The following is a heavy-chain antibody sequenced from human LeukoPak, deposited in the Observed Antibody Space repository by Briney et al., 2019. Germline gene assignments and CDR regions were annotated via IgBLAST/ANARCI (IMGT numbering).Heavy chain of an antibody. V-gene: IGHV1-69*06. CDR1: GGTFSSYA. Sequence: ASVKVSCKASGGTFSSYAISWVRQTPGQGLEGMGGIIPIFGTANYAQKFQGRVTITADKSTSTAYMELSSLRSEDTAVYYCARAGRRSDFWSGYYYYYYYMDVWGKGTTVTVSS. CDR2: IIPIFGTA. CDR3: ARAGRRSDFWSGYYYYYYYMDV. D-gene: IGHD3-3*01. J-gene: IGHJ6*03.